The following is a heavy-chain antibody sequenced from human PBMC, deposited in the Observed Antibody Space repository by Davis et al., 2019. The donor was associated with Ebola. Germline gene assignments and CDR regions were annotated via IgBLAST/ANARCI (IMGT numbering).Heavy chain of an antibody. Sequence: SVKVSCKASGGTFSSYAISWVRQAPGQGLEWMGGIIPIFGTANYAQKFQGRVTITADESTSTAYMELSSLRSEDTAVYYCARERDYGDDYFDYWGQGTLVTVSS. CDR2: IIPIFGTA. D-gene: IGHD4-17*01. CDR1: GGTFSSYA. J-gene: IGHJ4*02. V-gene: IGHV1-69*13. CDR3: ARERDYGDDYFDY.